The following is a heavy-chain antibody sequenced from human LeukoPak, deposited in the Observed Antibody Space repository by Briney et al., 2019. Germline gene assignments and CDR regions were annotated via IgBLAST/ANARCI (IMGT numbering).Heavy chain of an antibody. J-gene: IGHJ5*01. CDR2: ISTNSGNT. Sequence: VASVKVSCKAFGYSFTRNGISWVRQAPGRGLEWMGWISTNSGNTNYAQNLQGRVTMTTDTSASTAYMELRSLSSDDTAVYYCARDVMYAFDSWGQGTLVTVSS. V-gene: IGHV1-18*04. CDR3: ARDVMYAFDS. CDR1: GYSFTRNG. D-gene: IGHD2-8*01.